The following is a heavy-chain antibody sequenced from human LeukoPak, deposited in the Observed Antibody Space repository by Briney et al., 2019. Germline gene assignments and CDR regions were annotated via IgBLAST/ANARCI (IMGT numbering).Heavy chain of an antibody. Sequence: GGSLRLSCAASGFTFSSYGMSWVRQAPGKGLEWVSAISGSGGSTYYADSVKGRFTISRDNSKNTLYLQMNSLRAGDTAVYYCAKMRGGGEYIDYWGQGTLVTVSS. CDR3: AKMRGGGEYIDY. V-gene: IGHV3-23*01. CDR1: GFTFSSYG. J-gene: IGHJ4*02. CDR2: ISGSGGST. D-gene: IGHD2/OR15-2a*01.